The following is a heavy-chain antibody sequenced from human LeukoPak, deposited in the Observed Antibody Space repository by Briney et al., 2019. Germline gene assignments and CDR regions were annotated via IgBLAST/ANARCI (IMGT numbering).Heavy chain of an antibody. CDR3: ARVTYDYVWGSYRNFDY. CDR1: GGSISSSNW. CDR2: IYHSGST. V-gene: IGHV4-4*02. Sequence: SETLSLTCAVSGGSISSSNWWSWVRQPPGKGLEWIGEIYHSGSTNYNPSLKSRVTISVDKSKNQFSLKLSSVTAADTAVYYCARVTYDYVWGSYRNFDYWGQGTLVTVSS. J-gene: IGHJ4*02. D-gene: IGHD3-16*02.